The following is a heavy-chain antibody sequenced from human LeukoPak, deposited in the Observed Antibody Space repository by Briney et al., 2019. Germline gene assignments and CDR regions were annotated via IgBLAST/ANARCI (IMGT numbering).Heavy chain of an antibody. CDR2: IYHSWST. V-gene: IGHV4-30-2*01. D-gene: IGHD2-2*02. CDR3: ARAIPSDAFDI. Sequence: PSETLSLTCAVSGGSISSGGYSWSWIRQPPGKGLEWIGYIYHSWSTYYNPSLKSRVTISVDRSKNQFSLKLSSVTAADTAVYYCARAIPSDAFDIWGQGTMVTVSS. J-gene: IGHJ3*02. CDR1: GGSISSGGYS.